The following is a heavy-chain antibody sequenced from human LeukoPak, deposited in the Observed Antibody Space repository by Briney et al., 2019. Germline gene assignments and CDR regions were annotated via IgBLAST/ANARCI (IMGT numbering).Heavy chain of an antibody. V-gene: IGHV1-8*03. Sequence: GASVKVSCKASGYTFTSYDINWVRQATGQGLEWMGWMNPNSGNTGYAQKFQGRVTITRNTSISTAYMELSSLRSEDTAVYYCARALSGYDGYYYMDVWGKGTTVAVSS. CDR2: MNPNSGNT. J-gene: IGHJ6*03. D-gene: IGHD5-12*01. CDR3: ARALSGYDGYYYMDV. CDR1: GYTFTSYD.